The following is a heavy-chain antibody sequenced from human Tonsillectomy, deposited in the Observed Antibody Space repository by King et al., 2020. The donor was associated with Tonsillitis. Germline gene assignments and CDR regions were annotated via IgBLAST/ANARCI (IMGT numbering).Heavy chain of an antibody. Sequence: FQLVQSGPEVKKPGESLKISCKGSGYRFTSNWIGWVRQMPDKGLEWMGIIYPGDSDIRYSPSFQGQVTISADKSITTAYLQWTSLKASDTALYFCAKSRSGWELPMGGAFDVWGQGTMVTVSS. CDR1: GYRFTSNW. CDR2: IYPGDSDI. J-gene: IGHJ3*01. V-gene: IGHV5-51*01. D-gene: IGHD1-26*01. CDR3: AKSRSGWELPMGGAFDV.